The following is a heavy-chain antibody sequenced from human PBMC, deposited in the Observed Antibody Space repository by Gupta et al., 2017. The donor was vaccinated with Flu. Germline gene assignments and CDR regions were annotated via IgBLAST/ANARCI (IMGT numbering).Heavy chain of an antibody. Sequence: EVRSVESGGGLVQPGGSLRLPCVGSGFSFGAYEMNWVRLAPGKGLGWISLISSSAVTYNTDSVKGRFTMSRDNARNSVDLQMNRLKVEDTDIYYCARDHWDSCGQVTLVTVSS. CDR1: GFSFGAYE. J-gene: IGHJ4*02. CDR3: ARDHWDS. V-gene: IGHV3-48*03. CDR2: ISSSAVT.